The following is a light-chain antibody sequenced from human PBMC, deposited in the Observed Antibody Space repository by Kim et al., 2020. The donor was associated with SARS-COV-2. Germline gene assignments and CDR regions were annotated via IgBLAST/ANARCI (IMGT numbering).Light chain of an antibody. V-gene: IGLV2-14*03. J-gene: IGLJ1*01. CDR1: STDVRPYDY. Sequence: GQSLTLSSTGTSTDVRPYDYVSWYQQHPGKAPKLIIYDVSHRPSGVSNLFSGSKSGNTASLTISGLQAEDEADYYCISYAASDTPFGSGTKVTVL. CDR2: DVS. CDR3: ISYAASDTP.